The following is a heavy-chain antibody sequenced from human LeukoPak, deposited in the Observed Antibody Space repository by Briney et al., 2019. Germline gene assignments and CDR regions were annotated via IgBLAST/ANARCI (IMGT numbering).Heavy chain of an antibody. D-gene: IGHD2-2*01. J-gene: IGHJ5*02. CDR2: ISGRGGST. V-gene: IGHV3-23*01. CDR3: ARVGIGYCSSTSCYDGAWFDP. Sequence: GGSLRLSCAASGFTFSSYAMSWVRQALGKGLEWVSAISGRGGSTYYADSVKGRFTISRDNAKNSLYMQMNSLRAEDTAVYYCARVGIGYCSSTSCYDGAWFDPWGQGTLVTVSS. CDR1: GFTFSSYA.